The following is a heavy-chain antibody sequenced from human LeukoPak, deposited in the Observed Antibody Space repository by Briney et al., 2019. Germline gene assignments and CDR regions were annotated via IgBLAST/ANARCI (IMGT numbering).Heavy chain of an antibody. CDR1: GFTFSSYW. CDR2: IHSDGSST. D-gene: IGHD3-22*01. J-gene: IGHJ4*02. Sequence: GGSLRLPCGASGFTFSSYWMHWVRQAPGKGLVWVSRIHSDGSSTSYADSVSGRFTISRDDAKSTLYLQMNSLRAEDTAVYYCARSGWPYHFDYWGQGTLVTVSA. CDR3: ARSGWPYHFDY. V-gene: IGHV3-74*01.